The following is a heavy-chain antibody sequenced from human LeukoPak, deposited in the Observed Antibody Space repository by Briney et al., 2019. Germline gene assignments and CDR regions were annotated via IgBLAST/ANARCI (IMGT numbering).Heavy chain of an antibody. Sequence: ASVKVSCKASGYTFTSYGISWVRQAPGQGLEWMGWISAYNGNTNYAQKLQGRVTMTTDTSTSTAYMELRSLRSDDTAVYYCARDDQLEPLIYYFDYRGQGTLVTVSS. CDR1: GYTFTSYG. CDR2: ISAYNGNT. D-gene: IGHD1-1*01. J-gene: IGHJ4*02. CDR3: ARDDQLEPLIYYFDY. V-gene: IGHV1-18*01.